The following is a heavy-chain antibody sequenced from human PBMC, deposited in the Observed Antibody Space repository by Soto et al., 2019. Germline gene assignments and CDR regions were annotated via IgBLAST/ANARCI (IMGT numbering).Heavy chain of an antibody. D-gene: IGHD2-2*01. V-gene: IGHV3-21*01. CDR1: GFTFSSYS. CDR2: ISSSSSYI. J-gene: IGHJ6*03. CDR3: ARDDFSNYYYYMDV. Sequence: GGSLRLSCAASGFTFSSYSMNWVRQAPGKGLEWVSSISSSSSYIYYADSVKGRFTISRDNAKNSLYLQMNSLRAEDTAVYYCARDDFSNYYYYMDVWGKGTTVTVSS.